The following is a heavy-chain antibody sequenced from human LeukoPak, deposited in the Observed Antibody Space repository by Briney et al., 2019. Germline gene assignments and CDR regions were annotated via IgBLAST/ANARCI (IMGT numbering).Heavy chain of an antibody. CDR2: ISGSGGST. V-gene: IGHV3-23*01. J-gene: IGHJ4*02. CDR3: AKESVRYSSSGEGQK. Sequence: GGSLRLSCVGSGFNFGNYWMTWVRQAPGKGLEWVSAISGSGGSTYYADSVKGRFTISRDNSKNTLYLQMNSLRAEDTAVYYCAKESVRYSSSGEGQKWGQGTLVTVSS. D-gene: IGHD6-13*01. CDR1: GFNFGNYW.